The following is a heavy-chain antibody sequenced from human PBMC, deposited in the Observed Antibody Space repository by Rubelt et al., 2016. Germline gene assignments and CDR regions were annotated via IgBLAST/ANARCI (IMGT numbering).Heavy chain of an antibody. CDR1: GGTFSSYA. CDR2: IIPILGIA. J-gene: IGHJ3*02. CDR3: ARDPRRYHAFDI. D-gene: IGHD1-14*01. Sequence: QVQLVQSGAAVKKPGSSVKVSCKASGGTFSSYAISWVRQAPGQGLEWLGRIIPILGIANYEQKSQGRGTITADKSTSTAYMELSSLGSEDTAVYYCARDPRRYHAFDIWGQGTMVTVSS. V-gene: IGHV1-69*04.